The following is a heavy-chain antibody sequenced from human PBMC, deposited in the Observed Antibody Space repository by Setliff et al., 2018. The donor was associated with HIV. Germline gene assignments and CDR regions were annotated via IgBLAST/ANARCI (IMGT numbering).Heavy chain of an antibody. J-gene: IGHJ5*02. CDR3: ARAKTIGVSAVFFDP. D-gene: IGHD3-3*01. Sequence: PSETLSLTCTVSGGSMNSDSYSWTWLRQPAGKGPELIGHIYVGGSVIYNPSLASRVTISMVPSKNQFSLDLSSVTAADTAKDYCARAKTIGVSAVFFDPWGQGRPVTVSS. V-gene: IGHV4-61*09. CDR2: IYVGGSV. CDR1: GGSMNSDSYS.